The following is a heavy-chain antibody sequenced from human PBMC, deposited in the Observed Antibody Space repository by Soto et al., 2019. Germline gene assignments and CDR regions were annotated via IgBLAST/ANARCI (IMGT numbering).Heavy chain of an antibody. CDR2: IYPGDSDT. V-gene: IGHV5-51*01. D-gene: IGHD2-2*01. CDR1: GYSFPNYW. Sequence: GASLKISCKASGYSFPNYWIAWVRQIPGKGLEWMGLIYPGDSDTTYSPSFQGQVTISADRSINTAYLQWSSLKASDTAMYYCATSRLCSKSEYSDLDYWDQGTQVTASS. CDR3: ATSRLCSKSEYSDLDY. J-gene: IGHJ4*01.